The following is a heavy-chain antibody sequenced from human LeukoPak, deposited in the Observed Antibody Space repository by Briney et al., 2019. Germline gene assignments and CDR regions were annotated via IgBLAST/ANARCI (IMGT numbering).Heavy chain of an antibody. J-gene: IGHJ6*02. V-gene: IGHV3-21*01. Sequence: GGSLRLSCAASGFTFSSYSMNWVRQAPGKGLEWVSSISSSSSYIYYADSVKGRFTISRDNAKNSLYLQMNSLRAEDTAVYYCARGLLRFLEWPLLEGMDVWGQGTTVTVSS. CDR1: GFTFSSYS. CDR2: ISSSSSYI. D-gene: IGHD3-3*01. CDR3: ARGLLRFLEWPLLEGMDV.